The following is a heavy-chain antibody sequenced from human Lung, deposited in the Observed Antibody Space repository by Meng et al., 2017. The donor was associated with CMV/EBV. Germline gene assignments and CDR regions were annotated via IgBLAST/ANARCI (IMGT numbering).Heavy chain of an antibody. CDR1: RSLFPASS. V-gene: IGHV1-2*02. D-gene: IGHD3-10*02. CDR2: ITALSGDT. CDR3: ARGREGNDVLDY. Sequence: VPFLASRSLFPASSLPFVPQAPVLGLAFIVSITALSGDTTFGENFQGRVTMTREASIRTFYMDLSRLNYDDTAVYYCARGREGNDVLDYWGQGTLVTVSS. J-gene: IGHJ4*02.